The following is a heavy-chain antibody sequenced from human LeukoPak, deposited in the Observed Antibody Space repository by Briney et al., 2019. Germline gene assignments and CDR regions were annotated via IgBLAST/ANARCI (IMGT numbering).Heavy chain of an antibody. CDR3: ARDPSCYFNY. CDR2: IYDSGST. J-gene: IGHJ4*02. Sequence: SETLSLTCTVSGGSVSSGSYYWSWIRQPPGKGLEWIGYIYDSGSTNYNPSLKSRVTISVDTSKNQFALKLSSVTAADTAVYYCARDPSCYFNYWGQGTLVTVSS. V-gene: IGHV4-61*01. D-gene: IGHD3-22*01. CDR1: GGSVSSGSYY.